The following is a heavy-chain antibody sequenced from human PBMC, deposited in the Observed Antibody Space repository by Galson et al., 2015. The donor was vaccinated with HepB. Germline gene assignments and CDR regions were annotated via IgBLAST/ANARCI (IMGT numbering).Heavy chain of an antibody. D-gene: IGHD3-9*01. Sequence: SVKVSCKASGGTFSSYAISWVRQAPGQGLEWMGGIIPIFGTANYAQKFQGRVTITADKSTSTAYMELSSLRSEDTAVYYCARDFFSASYFVRYYYMDVWGKGTTVTVSS. CDR2: IIPIFGTA. CDR3: ARDFFSASYFVRYYYMDV. CDR1: GGTFSSYA. J-gene: IGHJ6*03. V-gene: IGHV1-69*06.